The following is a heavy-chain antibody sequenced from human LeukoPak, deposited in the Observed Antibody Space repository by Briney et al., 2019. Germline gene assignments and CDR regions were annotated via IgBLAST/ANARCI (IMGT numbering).Heavy chain of an antibody. D-gene: IGHD5-24*01. CDR1: GFTSSSYW. CDR3: ARDSRDGYRGDY. CDR2: ISSSGSTI. Sequence: GGSLRLSSAASGFTSSSYWMSWVRQAPGKGLEWVSYISSSGSTIYYADSVKGRFTISRDNAKNSLYLQMNSLRAEDTAVYYCARDSRDGYRGDYWGQGTLVTVSS. J-gene: IGHJ4*02. V-gene: IGHV3-48*04.